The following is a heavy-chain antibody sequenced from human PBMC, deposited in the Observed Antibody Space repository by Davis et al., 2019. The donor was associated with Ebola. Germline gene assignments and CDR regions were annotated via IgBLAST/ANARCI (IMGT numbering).Heavy chain of an antibody. CDR3: ARDLYYYGSGSFFDY. CDR2: IKQDGSEK. CDR1: GFTFSSYW. V-gene: IGHV3-7*01. Sequence: GESLKISCAASGFTFSSYWMSWVRQAPGKGLEWVANIKQDGSEKYYVDSVKGRFTISRDNAKNSLYPQMNSLRAEDTAVYYCARDLYYYGSGSFFDYWGQGTLVTVSS. J-gene: IGHJ4*02. D-gene: IGHD3-10*01.